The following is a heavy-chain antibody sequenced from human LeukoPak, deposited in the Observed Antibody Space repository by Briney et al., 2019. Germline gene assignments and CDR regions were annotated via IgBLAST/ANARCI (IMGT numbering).Heavy chain of an antibody. CDR3: ARDYGSGSKP. J-gene: IGHJ5*02. CDR1: GGSFSGYY. CDR2: INHSGST. Sequence: SETLSLTCAVYGGSFSGYYWSWIRQPPGKGLEWIGEINHSGSTNYNPSLKSRVTISVDTSKNQFSLKLSSVTAADTAVYYRARDYGSGSKPWGQGTLVTVSS. D-gene: IGHD3-10*01. V-gene: IGHV4-34*01.